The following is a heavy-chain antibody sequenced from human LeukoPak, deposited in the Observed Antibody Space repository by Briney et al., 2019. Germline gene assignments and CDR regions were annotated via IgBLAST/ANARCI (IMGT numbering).Heavy chain of an antibody. Sequence: GGSLRLSCAASGFTFSNAWMSWVRQAPGKGLEWVAVIWYDGSNKYYADSVKGRFTISRDNSKNTLYLQMNSLRAEDTAVYYCARRGLVPAFDIWGQGTMVSVTS. J-gene: IGHJ3*02. CDR3: ARRGLVPAFDI. CDR2: IWYDGSNK. V-gene: IGHV3-33*08. D-gene: IGHD3-10*02. CDR1: GFTFSNAW.